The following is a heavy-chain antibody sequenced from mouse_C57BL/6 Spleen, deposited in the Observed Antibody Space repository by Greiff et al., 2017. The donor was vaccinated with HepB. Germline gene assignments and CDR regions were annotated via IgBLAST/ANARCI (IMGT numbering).Heavy chain of an antibody. Sequence: VQLQQPGAELVKPGASVKLSCKASGYTFTSYWMQWVKQRPGQGLEWIGEIDPSDSYTNYNQKFKGKATLTVDTSSSTAYMQLSSLTSEDSAVYYCARFVTTVPFDYWGQGTTLTVSS. D-gene: IGHD1-1*01. CDR2: IDPSDSYT. J-gene: IGHJ2*01. CDR3: ARFVTTVPFDY. CDR1: GYTFTSYW. V-gene: IGHV1-50*01.